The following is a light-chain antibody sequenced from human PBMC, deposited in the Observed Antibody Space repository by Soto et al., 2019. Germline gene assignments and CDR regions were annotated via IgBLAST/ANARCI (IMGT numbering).Light chain of an antibody. CDR2: GSS. CDR3: HQENHRIP. Sequence: TMSPAAVSVPPRERATLSCRPSQSVRLNLAWHQQKPGQAPRLLIYGSSPRATGSPARFSGVWSGTDFTLTIICLEAEDFGVYCTHQENHRIPFGEGAR. J-gene: IGKJ5*01. CDR1: QSVRLN. V-gene: IGKV3-15*01.